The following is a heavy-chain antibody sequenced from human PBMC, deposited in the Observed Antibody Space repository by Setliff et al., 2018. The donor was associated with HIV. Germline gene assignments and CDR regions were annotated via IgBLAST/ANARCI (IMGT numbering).Heavy chain of an antibody. CDR2: ISYDGSNK. CDR1: GFTFSSYA. Sequence: VGSLRLSCAASGFTFSSYAMHWVRQAPGKGLEWVAVISYDGSNKYYADSVKGRFTISRDNSKNTLYLQMNSLRAEDTAVYYCARDAEPYYDFWSGYYTDWGQGTLVTVSS. D-gene: IGHD3-3*01. CDR3: ARDAEPYYDFWSGYYTD. V-gene: IGHV3-30*04. J-gene: IGHJ4*02.